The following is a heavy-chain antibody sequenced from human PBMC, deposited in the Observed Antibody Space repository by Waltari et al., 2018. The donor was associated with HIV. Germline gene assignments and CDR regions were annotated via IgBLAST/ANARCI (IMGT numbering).Heavy chain of an antibody. Sequence: VQPGGSLRLSCAASEFTFNNYWMTWVRQAPGKGLEWVANIKQDESEKYYVDSVKGRFTISRDNAKNSLFLQMNSLRAEDTAVYYCAREALYDSSGYYFDYWGQGTLVTVSS. V-gene: IGHV3-7*01. CDR1: EFTFNNYW. CDR3: AREALYDSSGYYFDY. J-gene: IGHJ4*02. D-gene: IGHD3-22*01. CDR2: IKQDESEK.